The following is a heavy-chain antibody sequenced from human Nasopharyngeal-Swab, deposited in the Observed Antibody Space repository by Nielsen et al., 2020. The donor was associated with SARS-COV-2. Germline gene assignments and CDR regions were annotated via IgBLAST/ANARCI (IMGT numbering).Heavy chain of an antibody. J-gene: IGHJ5*02. CDR2: INAGNGNT. D-gene: IGHD3-9*01. V-gene: IGHV1-3*01. CDR1: GYTFTSYA. Sequence: ASVKASCKASGYTFTSYAMHWVRQAPGQRLEWMGWINAGNGNTKYSQKFQGRVTITRDTSASTAYMELSSLRSEDTAVYYCARDRNVLRYFDWLGWFDPWGQGTLVPSPQ. CDR3: ARDRNVLRYFDWLGWFDP.